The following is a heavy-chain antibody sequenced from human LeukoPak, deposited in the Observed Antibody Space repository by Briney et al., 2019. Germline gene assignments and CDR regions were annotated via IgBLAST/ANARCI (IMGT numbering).Heavy chain of an antibody. D-gene: IGHD6-25*01. CDR2: VHLDGRT. CDR3: AREGGFYRPLDY. V-gene: IGHV4-4*02. Sequence: SETLSLTCGVSGGSVSSTNWWTWIRQPPGKGLEWIGEVHLDGRTNFNPSLKSRLTMSVDLSENHVSLKLTSVTAADTAVSYGAREGGFYRPLDYSGQGTLVTVSS. J-gene: IGHJ4*02. CDR1: GGSVSSTNW.